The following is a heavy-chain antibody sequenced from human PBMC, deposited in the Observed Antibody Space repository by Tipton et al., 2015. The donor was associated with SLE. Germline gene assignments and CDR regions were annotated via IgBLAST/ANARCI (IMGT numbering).Heavy chain of an antibody. Sequence: SLRLSCAASGFTFSSYATHWVRQAPGKGLEWVAVISYDGSNKYYADSVKGRFTISRDNSKNTLYLQMNSLRAEDTAVYYCARDGRIAATGGYFVLWGRGTLVTVSS. CDR1: GFTFSSYA. J-gene: IGHJ2*01. D-gene: IGHD6-13*01. CDR2: ISYDGSNK. V-gene: IGHV3-30*04. CDR3: ARDGRIAATGGYFVL.